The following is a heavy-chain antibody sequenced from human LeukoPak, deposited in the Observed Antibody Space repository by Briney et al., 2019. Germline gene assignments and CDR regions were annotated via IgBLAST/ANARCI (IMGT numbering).Heavy chain of an antibody. V-gene: IGHV3-23*01. CDR3: AKSPGGGSYSPSGYYYGMDV. Sequence: GGSLRLSCAASGFTFSSYAMSWVRQAPGKGLEWVSAISGSGGGTFYADFVKGRFSVSRDNSKNTLYLQMNSLRAEDTAVYYCAKSPGGGSYSPSGYYYGMDVWGLGTTVTVSS. D-gene: IGHD2-15*01. CDR1: GFTFSSYA. CDR2: ISGSGGGT. J-gene: IGHJ6*02.